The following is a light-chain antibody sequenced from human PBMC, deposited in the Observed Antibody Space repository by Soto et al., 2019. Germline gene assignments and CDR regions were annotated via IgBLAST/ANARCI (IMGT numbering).Light chain of an antibody. CDR1: QSVFSN. J-gene: IGKJ1*01. CDR3: QQYINWPRT. V-gene: IGKV3-15*01. Sequence: EIVITQSPATLSVSPGERATLSCRASQSVFSNLAWYQQKPGQAPRLFIYGASTRATGIPARFTGSGSGTEFTLTISSLQSEDFAVYYCQQYINWPRTFGQGTKVDIK. CDR2: GAS.